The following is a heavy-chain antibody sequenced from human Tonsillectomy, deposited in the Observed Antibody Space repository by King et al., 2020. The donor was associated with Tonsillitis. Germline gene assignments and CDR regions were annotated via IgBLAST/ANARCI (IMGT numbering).Heavy chain of an antibody. V-gene: IGHV4-38-2*01. Sequence: LQLQESGPGLMKPSETLSLTCAVSGYSISSHYYWGWIRQPPGKGLEWIGNFYHSGSTYYNPSLKSRVTISVDTSKNQFSLKLSSVSAADTAVYFCARGVPWADISTGYDYWGQGTLVTVSS. CDR1: GYSISSHYY. CDR3: ARGVPWADISTGYDY. D-gene: IGHD3-9*01. J-gene: IGHJ4*02. CDR2: FYHSGST.